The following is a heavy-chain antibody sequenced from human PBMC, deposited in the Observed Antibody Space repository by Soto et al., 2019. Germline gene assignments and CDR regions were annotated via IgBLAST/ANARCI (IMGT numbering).Heavy chain of an antibody. CDR2: ITPILNMA. CDR3: ARGIAVAGWFDP. CDR1: GDTFNNYN. Sequence: QVQLVQSGAEVKNPGSSVKVSCKTPGDTFNNYNIIWVRQAPGQGLEWMGRITPILNMAIYAQKFQGRVTLTADKSTSIAYMELSGLRSDDTAMYYCARGIAVAGWFDPWGQGTLVTVSS. V-gene: IGHV1-69*02. J-gene: IGHJ5*02. D-gene: IGHD6-19*01.